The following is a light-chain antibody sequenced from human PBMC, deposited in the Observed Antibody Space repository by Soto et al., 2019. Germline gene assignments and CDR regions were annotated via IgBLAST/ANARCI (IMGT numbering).Light chain of an antibody. CDR1: QDIGID. Sequence: DIQMTQSPSSLSASVGDKVITTCRASQDIGIDLAWYQQKPGKAPERLIYAASTLQNGVQSRFSGSGSGTEFTLTIRSLQPDDFATYYCKHYNSYSEAFGQGTKVDIK. J-gene: IGKJ1*01. V-gene: IGKV1-17*01. CDR3: KHYNSYSEA. CDR2: AAS.